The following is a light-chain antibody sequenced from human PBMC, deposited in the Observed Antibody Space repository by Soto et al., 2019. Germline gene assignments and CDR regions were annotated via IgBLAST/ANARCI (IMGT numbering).Light chain of an antibody. Sequence: QSALTQPASVSGSPGQSITISCTGTSSDVGRYNYVSWYQQHPGKAPKLMIYDVSNRPSGVSNRFSGSKSGNTASLTISGLQAEDEADYYCSSYTNKNTLLFGGGTKLTVL. J-gene: IGLJ2*01. CDR2: DVS. CDR3: SSYTNKNTLL. V-gene: IGLV2-14*03. CDR1: SSDVGRYNY.